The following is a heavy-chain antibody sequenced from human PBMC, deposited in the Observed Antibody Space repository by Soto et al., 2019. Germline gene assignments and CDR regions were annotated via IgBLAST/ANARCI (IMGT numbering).Heavy chain of an antibody. Sequence: GESLKLSYTGSGYRFTRYWIGWVRQMPGKGLEWMGIIYPGDSDTRYSPSFQGQVTISADKSISTAYLQWSSLKASDTAMYYCARTAAAGKYYYGMDVWGQGTTVTVSS. J-gene: IGHJ6*02. V-gene: IGHV5-51*01. CDR3: ARTAAAGKYYYGMDV. CDR1: GYRFTRYW. CDR2: IYPGDSDT. D-gene: IGHD6-13*01.